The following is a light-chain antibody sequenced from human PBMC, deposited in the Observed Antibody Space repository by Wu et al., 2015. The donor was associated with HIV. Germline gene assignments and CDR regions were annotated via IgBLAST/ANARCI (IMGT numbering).Light chain of an antibody. Sequence: EIVLTQSPGTLSLSPGERATLSCRASQSLSSDYLTWYQQKPGQAPRLLVFGASSRATGIPDRFSGSGSGTDFTLTISRLEPEDFAVYYCQQYNNWPREYTFGQGTKLEI. CDR3: QQYNNWPREYT. CDR2: GAS. CDR1: QSLSSDY. J-gene: IGKJ2*01. V-gene: IGKV3-20*01.